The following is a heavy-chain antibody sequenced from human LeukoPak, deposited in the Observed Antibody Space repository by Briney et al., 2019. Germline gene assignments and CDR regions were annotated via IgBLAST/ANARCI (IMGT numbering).Heavy chain of an antibody. CDR2: IYTSGST. Sequence: SETLSLTCTVSGGSISSYYWSWIRQPAGKGLEWIGRIYTSGSTNYNPSLKSRVTMSVDTSKNQFSLKLSSVTAADTAVYYCARQGVEMGIISYYDYWGQGTLVTVSS. CDR3: ARQGVEMGIISYYDY. D-gene: IGHD5-24*01. J-gene: IGHJ4*02. V-gene: IGHV4-4*07. CDR1: GGSISSYY.